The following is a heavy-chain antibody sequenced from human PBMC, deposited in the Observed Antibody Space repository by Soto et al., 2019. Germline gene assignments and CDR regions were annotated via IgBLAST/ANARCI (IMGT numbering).Heavy chain of an antibody. D-gene: IGHD5-18*01. CDR1: GFTFSSYG. J-gene: IGHJ4*02. CDR3: AREIQLWLFADY. Sequence: GGSLRLSCAASGFTFSSYGMHWVRQAPGKGLEWVAVIWYDGSNKYYADSVKGRFTISRDNSKNTLYLQMNSLRAEDTAVYYCAREIQLWLFADYWGQGTLVTVSS. CDR2: IWYDGSNK. V-gene: IGHV3-33*01.